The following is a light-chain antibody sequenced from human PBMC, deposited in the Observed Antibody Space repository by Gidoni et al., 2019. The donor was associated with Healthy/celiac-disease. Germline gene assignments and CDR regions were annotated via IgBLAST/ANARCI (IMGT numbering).Light chain of an antibody. CDR2: DVG. CDR1: SSDVGGYNY. CDR3: SSYTSISTLV. J-gene: IGLJ2*01. Sequence: QSALTQPAAAAGSPGRTITISCTGTSSDVGGYNYVSWYQQHPGKAPKLMIYDVGNRPSGVSNRFSGSKSGNTASLTISGLQAEDEADYYCSSYTSISTLVFGGGTKLTVL. V-gene: IGLV2-14*03.